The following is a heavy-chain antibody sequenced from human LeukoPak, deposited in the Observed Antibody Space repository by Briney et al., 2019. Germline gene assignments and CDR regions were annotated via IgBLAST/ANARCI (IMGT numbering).Heavy chain of an antibody. D-gene: IGHD6-13*01. CDR3: ARDGSRSWYGY. V-gene: IGHV1-18*01. J-gene: IGHJ4*02. Sequence: ASVKVSCKASGYTFTNYGISWVRQAPGQGLEWMGWISPYSGGTVSAQKHQGRVTLTTDTSTSTAYMELTSLTSDDTAVYYCARDGSRSWYGYWGQGILVTVSS. CDR1: GYTFTNYG. CDR2: ISPYSGGT.